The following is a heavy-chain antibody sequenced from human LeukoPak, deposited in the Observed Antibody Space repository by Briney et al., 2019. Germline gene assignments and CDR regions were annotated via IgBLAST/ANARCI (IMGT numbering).Heavy chain of an antibody. V-gene: IGHV3-21*04. J-gene: IGHJ6*02. D-gene: IGHD3-10*01. Sequence: PGGSLRLSCAASGXTFSSYNMNWVRQAPGKGLEWVSFISSGSTYIHYADSVKGRFTISRDNAKNSLYLQMNSLRAEDTAVYYCARVGDYGSGSYYGRDYYYYYGMDVWGQGTTVTVSS. CDR3: ARVGDYGSGSYYGRDYYYYYGMDV. CDR2: ISSGSTYI. CDR1: GXTFSSYN.